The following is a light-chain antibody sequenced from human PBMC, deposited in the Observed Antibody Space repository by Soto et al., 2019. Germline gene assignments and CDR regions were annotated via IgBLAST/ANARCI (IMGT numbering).Light chain of an antibody. CDR2: GTS. Sequence: EIVMTQSPATLSVSPGERATLSCRASQSVSINLAWYQQKPGQAPRLLIYGTSTRATGVPARFSGSGSETEFTLTISSLQSEDFAVYYCHQYHKWPWTFGPGTKGEIK. V-gene: IGKV3-15*01. CDR1: QSVSIN. J-gene: IGKJ1*01. CDR3: HQYHKWPWT.